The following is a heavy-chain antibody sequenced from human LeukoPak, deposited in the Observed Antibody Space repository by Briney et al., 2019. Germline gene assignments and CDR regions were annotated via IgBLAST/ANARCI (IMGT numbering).Heavy chain of an antibody. CDR1: GFTFSSFA. J-gene: IGHJ4*02. Sequence: GGSLGLSCAASGFTFSSFAMSWVRQAPGKGLEWVSGISGRDGSTYYADSVKGRFTISRDNSKNTLYLQMNSLRAEDTAVYYCARAGNTRFDYWGQGTLVTVSS. V-gene: IGHV3-23*01. CDR3: ARAGNTRFDY. CDR2: ISGRDGST. D-gene: IGHD2/OR15-2a*01.